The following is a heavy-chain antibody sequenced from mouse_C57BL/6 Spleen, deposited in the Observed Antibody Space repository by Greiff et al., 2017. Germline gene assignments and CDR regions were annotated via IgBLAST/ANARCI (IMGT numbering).Heavy chain of an antibody. CDR3: ARSGSNYLTY. CDR2: IDPSDSYT. V-gene: IGHV1-50*01. Sequence: VQLQQPGAELVKPGASVKLSCKASGYTFTSYWMQWVKQRPGQGLEWIGEIDPSDSYTTYNQKFKGKATLTVDTSSSTAYMQLSSLTSEDSAVYYCARSGSNYLTYWGQGTLVTVSA. CDR1: GYTFTSYW. J-gene: IGHJ3*01. D-gene: IGHD2-5*01.